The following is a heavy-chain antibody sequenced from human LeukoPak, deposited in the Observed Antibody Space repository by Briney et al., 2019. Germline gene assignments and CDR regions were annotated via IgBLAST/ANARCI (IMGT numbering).Heavy chain of an antibody. D-gene: IGHD6-13*01. J-gene: IGHJ5*02. CDR1: GGSISSGSYY. CDR2: IYTSGST. V-gene: IGHV4-61*02. Sequence: SETLSLTCTVSGGSISSGSYYWSWIRQPAGKGLEWIGRIYTSGSTNYNPSLKSRVTMSVDTSKNQFSLKLSSMTAADTAVYYCARGGSPENWFDPWGQGTLVTVSS. CDR3: ARGGSPENWFDP.